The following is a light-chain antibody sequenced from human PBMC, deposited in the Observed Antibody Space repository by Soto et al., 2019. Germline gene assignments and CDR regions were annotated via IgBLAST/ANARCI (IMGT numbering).Light chain of an antibody. J-gene: IGKJ1*01. Sequence: IQLTQSPSSLSASVGDRVTITCRASQNIVIYLNWYQQKPGKAPKLLISAASNLQSGVPSRFRGSGSGTEFTLTISSLQPEDFASYYCQQSYTTPTFGQGTKVDIK. V-gene: IGKV1-39*01. CDR2: AAS. CDR3: QQSYTTPT. CDR1: QNIVIY.